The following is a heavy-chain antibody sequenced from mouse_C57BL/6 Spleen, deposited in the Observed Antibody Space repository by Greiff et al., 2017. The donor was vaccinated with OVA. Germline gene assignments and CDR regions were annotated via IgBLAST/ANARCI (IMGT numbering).Heavy chain of an antibody. Sequence: EVQLQQSGPVLVKPGASVKMSCKASGYTFTDYYMNWVKQSHGKSLEWIGVINPYNGGTSYNQKFKGKATLTVDKSSSTAYMELNSLTSEDSAVYYCARSRSSDAMDYWGQGTSVTVSS. CDR3: ARSRSSDAMDY. J-gene: IGHJ4*01. CDR2: INPYNGGT. V-gene: IGHV1-19*01. CDR1: GYTFTDYY. D-gene: IGHD1-1*01.